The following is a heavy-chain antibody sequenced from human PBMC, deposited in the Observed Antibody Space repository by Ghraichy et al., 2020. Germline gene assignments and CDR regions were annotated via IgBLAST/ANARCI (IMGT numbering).Heavy chain of an antibody. CDR3: ARGPFRYEQFLGFDY. J-gene: IGHJ4*02. V-gene: IGHV4-34*01. Sequence: SETLSLTCAVYGGSFSGYYWSWIRQPPGKGLEWIGEINHSGSTNYNPSLKSRVTISVDTSKNQFSLKLSSVIAADTAVYYCARGPFRYEQFLGFDYWGQGTLVTVSS. CDR2: INHSGST. CDR1: GGSFSGYY. D-gene: IGHD2-2*01.